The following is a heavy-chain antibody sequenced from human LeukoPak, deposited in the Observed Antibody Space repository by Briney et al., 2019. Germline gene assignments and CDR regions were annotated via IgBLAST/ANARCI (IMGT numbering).Heavy chain of an antibody. V-gene: IGHV3-48*01. CDR1: GFTFSSYS. Sequence: GGSLRLSCAASGFTFSSYSMNWVRQAPGQGLEWVSYISSSSSTIYYADSVKGRFTISRDNAKNSLYLQMNSLRAEDTAVYYCARARWLVREYYYYYMDVWGKGTTVTISS. J-gene: IGHJ6*03. D-gene: IGHD6-19*01. CDR2: ISSSSSTI. CDR3: ARARWLVREYYYYYMDV.